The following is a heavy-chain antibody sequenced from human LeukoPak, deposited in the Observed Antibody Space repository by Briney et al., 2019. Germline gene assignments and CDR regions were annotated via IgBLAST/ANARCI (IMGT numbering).Heavy chain of an antibody. V-gene: IGHV4-61*02. Sequence: TLSLTCTVSGGSISSGSYYWSWIRQPAGKELEWIGRIYTSGSTNYNPSLKSRVTISVDTSKNQFSLKLSSVTAADTAVYYCARDYYDSSGYYFPFDYWGQGTLVTVSS. CDR2: IYTSGST. CDR3: ARDYYDSSGYYFPFDY. D-gene: IGHD3-22*01. CDR1: GGSISSGSYY. J-gene: IGHJ4*02.